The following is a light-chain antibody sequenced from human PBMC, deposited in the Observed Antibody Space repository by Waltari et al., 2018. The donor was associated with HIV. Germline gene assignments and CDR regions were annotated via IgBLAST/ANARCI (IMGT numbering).Light chain of an antibody. J-gene: IGKJ1*01. V-gene: IGKV3-15*01. Sequence: EVVMTQSPATLLDSPGKTANLSCRASRSVGSSFAWYHQKPGRGPRLLIYGASSRASDVPPTFSGSGAGTDFSLSISSLRSDDLGIYYCQQYNTWPLTFGRGTTVEIK. CDR2: GAS. CDR3: QQYNTWPLT. CDR1: RSVGSS.